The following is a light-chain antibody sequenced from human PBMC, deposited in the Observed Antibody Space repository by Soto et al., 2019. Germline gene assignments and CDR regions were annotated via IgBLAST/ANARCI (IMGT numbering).Light chain of an antibody. CDR2: GAT. CDR3: QQSYSTLIT. Sequence: DLGMTQSPSSLSASVGDRVTITCRASQSISSFLNWYQQKRGKAPKLLIQGATALQSGVPLRFSGSGSGTDFSLTISSLQPEDFATYYCQQSYSTLITFGGGTRVEIK. J-gene: IGKJ4*01. V-gene: IGKV1-39*01. CDR1: QSISSF.